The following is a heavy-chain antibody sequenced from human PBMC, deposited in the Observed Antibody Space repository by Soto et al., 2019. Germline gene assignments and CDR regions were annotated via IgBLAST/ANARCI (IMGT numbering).Heavy chain of an antibody. CDR1: GYTFASYD. V-gene: IGHV1-8*01. CDR2: MNPNSNNT. Sequence: QVQLVQSGAEVKTPGASAKVSCKASGYTFASYDINWVRQAPGQGLEWMGWMNPNSNNTGYAQKFQGRLTMTRDIALCIGHMELSSLRNEDTAVYYGARSDGYHFNWLDSWGQGTLVTVSA. D-gene: IGHD2-21*01. J-gene: IGHJ5*01. CDR3: ARSDGYHFNWLDS.